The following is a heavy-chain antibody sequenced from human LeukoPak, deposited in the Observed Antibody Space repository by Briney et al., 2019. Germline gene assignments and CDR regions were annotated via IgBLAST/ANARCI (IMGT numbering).Heavy chain of an antibody. Sequence: PSETLSLTCTVSGGSITSYYWSWIRQPPGKGLEWIGYVSYSGSTNYNPSLKSRVTISVDTSKSQFSLKLSSVTAADTAVYYCASGGYCSSTTCYPNWFDPWGQGTLVTVSS. D-gene: IGHD2-2*01. CDR2: VSYSGST. V-gene: IGHV4-59*01. CDR3: ASGGYCSSTTCYPNWFDP. CDR1: GGSITSYY. J-gene: IGHJ5*02.